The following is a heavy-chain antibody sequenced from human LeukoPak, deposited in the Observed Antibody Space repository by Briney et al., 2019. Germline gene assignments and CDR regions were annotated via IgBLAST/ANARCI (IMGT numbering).Heavy chain of an antibody. J-gene: IGHJ4*02. D-gene: IGHD6-13*01. CDR1: GFTFRNSA. CDR2: ISDRGGKT. Sequence: PGGSLRLSCAASGFTFRNSAMSWVRQAPGKGPEWVSAISDRGGKTYYSDSVKGRFTISRDNSKNTLYLQMNSLRGDDTAVYYCAKDRLVHDSWGQGTLVSVSS. CDR3: AKDRLVHDS. V-gene: IGHV3-23*01.